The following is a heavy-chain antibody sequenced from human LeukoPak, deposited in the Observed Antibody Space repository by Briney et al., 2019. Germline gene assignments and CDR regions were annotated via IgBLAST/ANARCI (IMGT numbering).Heavy chain of an antibody. D-gene: IGHD3-22*01. CDR1: GYIFTSYV. Sequence: ASVKVSCKASGYIFTSYVLHWVRQAPGQGLEWMGWINTNTGNPTYAQGFTGRFVFSLDTSVSTAYLQISSLKADDTAMYYCARGDYETHGYQTRWGQGTLVTVSS. J-gene: IGHJ4*02. CDR3: ARGDYETHGYQTR. CDR2: INTNTGNP. V-gene: IGHV7-4-1*02.